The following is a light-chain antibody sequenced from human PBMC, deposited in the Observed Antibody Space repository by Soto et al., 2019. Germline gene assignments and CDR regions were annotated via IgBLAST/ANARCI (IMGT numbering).Light chain of an antibody. CDR1: QSISSW. CDR3: QQYNSYSWM. J-gene: IGKJ1*01. V-gene: IGKV1-5*01. CDR2: DAS. Sequence: DIQMTQSPSTLSASVGDRVTITCRASQSISSWLAWYQQKPGKAPKLLIYDASSLQSGVPSRFSGPGSGTEFIRTITTLQADDFATYYCQQYNSYSWMFGQGTQLEIK.